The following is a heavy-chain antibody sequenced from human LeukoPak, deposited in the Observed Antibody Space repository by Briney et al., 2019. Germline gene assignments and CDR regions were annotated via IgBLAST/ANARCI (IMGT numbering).Heavy chain of an antibody. Sequence: SVKVSCTASGGTFSSYAISWVRQAPGQGLEWMGRIIPILGIANYAQKFQGRVTITADKSTSTAYMELSSLRSEDTAVYYCARDPRGYYDSSGEFQHWGQGTLVTVSP. J-gene: IGHJ1*01. CDR2: IIPILGIA. CDR3: ARDPRGYYDSSGEFQH. CDR1: GGTFSSYA. V-gene: IGHV1-69*04. D-gene: IGHD3-22*01.